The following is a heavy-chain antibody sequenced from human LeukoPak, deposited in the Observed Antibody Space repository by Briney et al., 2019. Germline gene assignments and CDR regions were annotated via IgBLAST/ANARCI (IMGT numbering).Heavy chain of an antibody. CDR1: GFTVSSNY. D-gene: IGHD2-15*01. J-gene: IGHJ4*02. CDR2: INHSGST. Sequence: GSLRLSCAASGFTVSSNYLSWIRQPPGKGLEWIGEINHSGSTNYNPSLKSRVTISVDTSKNQFSLKLSSVTAADTAVYYCARHEGPYCSGGSCYGPVFDYWGQGTLVTVSS. CDR3: ARHEGPYCSGGSCYGPVFDY. V-gene: IGHV4-34*01.